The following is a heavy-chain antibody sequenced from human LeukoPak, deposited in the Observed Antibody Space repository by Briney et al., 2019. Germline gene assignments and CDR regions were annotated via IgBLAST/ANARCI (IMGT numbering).Heavy chain of an antibody. CDR3: ARGGNHAFDI. D-gene: IGHD1-14*01. CDR2: ISGNDATT. V-gene: IGHV3-23*01. J-gene: IGHJ3*02. Sequence: PGGSLRLSCAASGFTFSSYAMSWVRQAPGKGLEWVSGISGNDATTFYADSVKGRFTISRDNSKNTLYLQMNSLRAEDTAVYYCARGGNHAFDIWGQGTMVTVSS. CDR1: GFTFSSYA.